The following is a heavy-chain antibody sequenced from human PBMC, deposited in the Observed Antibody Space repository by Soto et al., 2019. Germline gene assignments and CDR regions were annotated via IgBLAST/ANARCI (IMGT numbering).Heavy chain of an antibody. D-gene: IGHD3-22*01. Sequence: TLSLTCTVSGGSISSGDYYWSWIRQPPGKGLEWIGYIYYSGSTYYNPSLKSRVTISVDTSKNQFSLKLSSVTAADTAVYYCASISSGYYSRRTFDYWGQGTLVTVSS. J-gene: IGHJ4*02. CDR3: ASISSGYYSRRTFDY. CDR1: GGSISSGDYY. CDR2: IYYSGST. V-gene: IGHV4-30-4*01.